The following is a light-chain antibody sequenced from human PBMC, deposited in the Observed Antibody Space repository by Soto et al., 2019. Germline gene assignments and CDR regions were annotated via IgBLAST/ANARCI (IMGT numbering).Light chain of an antibody. CDR1: QSVSRY. CDR2: DAS. CDR3: QQRSNWPQDLT. Sequence: EIVLTQSPATLSLSPGERATLSCRASQSVSRYLAWYQQKPGQAPRLLIYDASNRATGIPARFSCSGSGTDFTLTISSLEPEDFAVYCCQQRSNWPQDLTFGGGTKVEIK. V-gene: IGKV3-11*01. J-gene: IGKJ4*01.